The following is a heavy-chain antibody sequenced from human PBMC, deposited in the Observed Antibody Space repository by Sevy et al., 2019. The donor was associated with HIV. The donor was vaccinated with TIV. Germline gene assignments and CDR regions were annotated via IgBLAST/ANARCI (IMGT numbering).Heavy chain of an antibody. CDR3: GREGVGGYSYSLDC. CDR2: MKEDGSDK. CDR1: GFTFSVYW. Sequence: GESLKISCAASGFTFSVYWMSWVRQAPGKGLEWVATMKEDGSDKDCVDSVKGRFTISRDNAKNSLYLQMNSLRAEDTAVYYCGREGVGGYSYSLDCWGQGTLVTVSS. J-gene: IGHJ4*02. V-gene: IGHV3-7*01. D-gene: IGHD5-18*01.